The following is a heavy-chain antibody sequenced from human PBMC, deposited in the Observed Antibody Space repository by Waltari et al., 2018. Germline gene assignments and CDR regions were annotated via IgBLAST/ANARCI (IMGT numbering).Heavy chain of an antibody. Sequence: QVQLQESGPGLVKPSETLSLTCAVSGYSISSGYYWGWIRQPPGKGLEWIGSIYHSGSTYYNPSLKSRVTISVDTSKNQFSLKLSSVTAADTAVYYCARLWSGYYWWFDPWGQGTLVTVSS. D-gene: IGHD3-3*01. CDR2: IYHSGST. J-gene: IGHJ5*02. CDR1: GYSISSGYY. V-gene: IGHV4-38-2*01. CDR3: ARLWSGYYWWFDP.